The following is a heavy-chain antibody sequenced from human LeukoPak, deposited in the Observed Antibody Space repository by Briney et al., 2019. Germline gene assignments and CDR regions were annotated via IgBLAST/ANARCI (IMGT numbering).Heavy chain of an antibody. D-gene: IGHD3-10*01. J-gene: IGHJ4*02. CDR3: AREAVDYGSGSLDY. Sequence: LETLSFTCTVSGAPIGSFYWSWIRQPAGKGLEWIGRAHSSGSRNYIPSIKSRVTMSVDTSKNQLSLKLNTVTAADTAMYYCAREAVDYGSGSLDYWGQGILVTVSS. CDR2: AHSSGSR. V-gene: IGHV4-4*07. CDR1: GAPIGSFY.